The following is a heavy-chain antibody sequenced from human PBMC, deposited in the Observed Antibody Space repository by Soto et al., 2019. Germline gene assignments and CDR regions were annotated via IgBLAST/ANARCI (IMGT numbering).Heavy chain of an antibody. V-gene: IGHV1-18*01. J-gene: IGHJ4*02. CDR3: AKRAWGYFYFDY. Sequence: ASVKVSCKASGYTFTSYGISWVRQAPGQGLEWMGWISAYNGSTYYADSVKGRFTISRDNSKNTLYLQMNSLRAEDTAVYYCAKRAWGYFYFDYWGQGTLVTVSS. D-gene: IGHD1-26*01. CDR2: ISAYNGST. CDR1: GYTFTSYG.